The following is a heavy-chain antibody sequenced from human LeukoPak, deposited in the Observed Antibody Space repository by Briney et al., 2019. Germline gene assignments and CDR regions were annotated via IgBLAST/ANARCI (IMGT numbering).Heavy chain of an antibody. CDR2: ISSSSSYI. D-gene: IGHD3-9*01. Sequence: GGSLRLSCAASGFTFSSYSMNWVRQAPGKGLEWVSSISSSSSYIYYADSVKSRFTISRDNAKNSLYLQMNSLRAEDTAVYYCARDPYYDILTGPTNWFDPWGQGTLVTVSS. J-gene: IGHJ5*02. V-gene: IGHV3-21*01. CDR3: ARDPYYDILTGPTNWFDP. CDR1: GFTFSSYS.